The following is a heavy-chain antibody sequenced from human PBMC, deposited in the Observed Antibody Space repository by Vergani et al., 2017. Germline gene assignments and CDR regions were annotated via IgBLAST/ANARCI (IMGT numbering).Heavy chain of an antibody. CDR2: IWYDGSNK. D-gene: IGHD3-22*01. J-gene: IGHJ4*02. CDR1: GFTFSRYG. V-gene: IGHV3-33*01. CDR3: ARDYYDRSGYYYMDY. Sequence: QVQLVESGGGVVQPGRSLRLSCAASGFTFSRYGMHWVRQAPGKGLEWVAVIWYDGSNKYYADSVKGRFTISRDNSKNTLYLQMNSLRAEDTAVYYCARDYYDRSGYYYMDYWGQGTLVTVSS.